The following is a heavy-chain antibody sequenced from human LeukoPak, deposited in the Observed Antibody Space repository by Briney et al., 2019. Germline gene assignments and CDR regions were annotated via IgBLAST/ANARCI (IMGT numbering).Heavy chain of an antibody. V-gene: IGHV1-69*04. D-gene: IGHD4-4*01. CDR3: ADTRDGYSYSY. Sequence: ASVKVSCKASGGTFSSYAISWVRQAPGQGLEWMGRIIPILGIANYAQKFQGRVTITADKSTGTAYMELSSLRSEDTAVYYCADTRDGYSYSYWGQGTLVTVSS. CDR1: GGTFSSYA. CDR2: IIPILGIA. J-gene: IGHJ4*02.